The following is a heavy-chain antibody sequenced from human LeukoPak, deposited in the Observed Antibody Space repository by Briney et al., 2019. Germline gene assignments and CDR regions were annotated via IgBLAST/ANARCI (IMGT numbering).Heavy chain of an antibody. CDR3: ARKATTGPTKAAFDI. Sequence: SETLSLTCAVSGYSISSSNYWAWIRQPPGKGLEWIGHIYYSGSIYYNPSLKSRVTMSVDTSKNQFSLKLSSVTAVDTAVYYCARKATTGPTKAAFDIWGQGTMVTVSS. CDR1: GYSISSSNY. J-gene: IGHJ3*02. D-gene: IGHD4-17*01. V-gene: IGHV4-28*05. CDR2: IYYSGSI.